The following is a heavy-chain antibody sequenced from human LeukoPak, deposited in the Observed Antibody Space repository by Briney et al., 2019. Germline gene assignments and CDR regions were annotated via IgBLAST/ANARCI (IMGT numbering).Heavy chain of an antibody. Sequence: SETLSLTCTVSGGSISSYYWSWIRQSPGKGLEWIGCLYYSGSTNYNPALKSRVTISVHTSKNQFSLKLSSVTAADTAVYYCARPECSSTSCSGAWYFDLWGRGTLVTVSS. CDR3: ARPECSSTSCSGAWYFDL. CDR1: GGSISSYY. J-gene: IGHJ2*01. CDR2: LYYSGST. D-gene: IGHD2-2*01. V-gene: IGHV4-59*08.